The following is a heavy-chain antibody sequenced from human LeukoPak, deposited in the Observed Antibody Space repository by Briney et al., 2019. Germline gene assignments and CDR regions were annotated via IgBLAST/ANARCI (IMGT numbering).Heavy chain of an antibody. V-gene: IGHV4-59*08. CDR1: GGSINTYY. J-gene: IGHJ4*02. Sequence: SETLSLTCAVSGGSINTYYWGWIRQPPGKGLQWIGDNYYRGKNKYYPSCKRRVTISLDTSKDHLSLNLTSVLAADTAIYYCVRRDSGWNYFDYWGQGILVTVSS. CDR3: VRRDSGWNYFDY. D-gene: IGHD5-12*01. CDR2: NYYRGKN.